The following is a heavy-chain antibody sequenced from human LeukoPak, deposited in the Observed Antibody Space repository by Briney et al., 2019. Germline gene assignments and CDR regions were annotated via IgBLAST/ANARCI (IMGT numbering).Heavy chain of an antibody. CDR2: VYSGGRT. Sequence: GGSLRLSCAASGFTVDDTYMSWVRQAPGKGLEWVSVVYSGGRTFYADSVKGRFTISRDNAKNSLYLQMNSLRAEDTALYYCARGGGGYCSGGSCYTYYFDYWGQGTLVTVSS. J-gene: IGHJ4*02. CDR3: ARGGGGYCSGGSCYTYYFDY. D-gene: IGHD2-15*01. V-gene: IGHV3-53*01. CDR1: GFTVDDTY.